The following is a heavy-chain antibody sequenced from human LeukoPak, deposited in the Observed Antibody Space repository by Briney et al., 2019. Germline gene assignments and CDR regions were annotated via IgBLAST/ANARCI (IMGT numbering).Heavy chain of an antibody. CDR2: INPNSGVT. V-gene: IGHV1-2*06. CDR3: ARATLRDCGGDCYSRGKYYFDY. J-gene: IGHJ4*02. CDR1: GYTVSDYF. D-gene: IGHD2-21*02. Sequence: ASVKVSCXASGYTVSDYFIHWVRQAPAQGLEWMGRINPNSGVTEYAHNFQGRVTMTRDTSISVSYMELNRPTSDDTAVYYCARATLRDCGGDCYSRGKYYFDYWGQGTLVTVSS.